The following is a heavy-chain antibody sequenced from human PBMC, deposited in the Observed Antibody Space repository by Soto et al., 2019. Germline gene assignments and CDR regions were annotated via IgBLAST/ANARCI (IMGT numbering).Heavy chain of an antibody. Sequence: SETLSLTCTVAGASISDYFWTWIRQPPGKGLEWIGYFYYGETTNKQCSLTRRFTVSVGTSKSRSSLKVTCVTSAGTAVNYCERGTYFWRDGYWAIVYGGQG. CDR1: GASISDYF. J-gene: IGHJ4*02. CDR2: FYYGETT. V-gene: IGHV4-59*01. CDR3: ERGTYFWRDGYWAIVY. D-gene: IGHD3-3*01.